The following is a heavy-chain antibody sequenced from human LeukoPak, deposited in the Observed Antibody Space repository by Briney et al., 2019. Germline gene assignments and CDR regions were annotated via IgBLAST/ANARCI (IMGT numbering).Heavy chain of an antibody. D-gene: IGHD2-8*01. CDR2: ISAQHGLT. V-gene: IGHV1-18*01. CDR3: AGSLGYCTSNVCYLKY. Sequence: AAVKVSCKTSGYSENFYGITWVQQVAGQELEWMGWISAQHGLTEYAPNSKDRVSMTTDTYTNTAYMELRSLRSDDTAVYYCAGSLGYCTSNVCYLKYWGQGTLVTVSS. J-gene: IGHJ4*02. CDR1: GYSENFYG.